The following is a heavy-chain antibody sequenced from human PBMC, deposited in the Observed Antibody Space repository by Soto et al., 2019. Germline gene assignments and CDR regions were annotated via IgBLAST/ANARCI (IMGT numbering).Heavy chain of an antibody. J-gene: IGHJ5*02. D-gene: IGHD3-22*01. CDR2: ISGSGNTI. CDR3: ARDRLPMVVVVMGWFDP. CDR1: GFSFRDYY. Sequence: PGGSLRLSCAASGFSFRDYYMSWIRQAPAKGLEWISYISGSGNTIYYADSVKGRFIISRDNAKNSLFLQMNSLRADDTAVYYCARDRLPMVVVVMGWFDPWGQGTLVTVSS. V-gene: IGHV3-11*01.